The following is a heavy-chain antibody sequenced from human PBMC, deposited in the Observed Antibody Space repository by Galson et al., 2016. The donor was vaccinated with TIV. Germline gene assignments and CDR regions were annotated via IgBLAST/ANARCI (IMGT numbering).Heavy chain of an antibody. J-gene: IGHJ6*02. CDR3: ARDCTSTTCHIYYYGMDV. CDR2: IYHTGGT. D-gene: IGHD2-2*02. CDR1: GYSISSGYY. Sequence: ETLSLTCTVSGYSISSGYYWGWIRQPPGKGLEWIGNIYHTGGTYSNPSLRSRLTMSVDTSKNQFSLILSSVTAADTAVYYCARDCTSTTCHIYYYGMDVWGQGATVTVSS. V-gene: IGHV4-38-2*02.